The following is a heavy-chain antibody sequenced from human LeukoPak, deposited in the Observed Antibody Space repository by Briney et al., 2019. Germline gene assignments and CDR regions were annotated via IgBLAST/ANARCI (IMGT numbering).Heavy chain of an antibody. CDR1: GGTFSSYA. J-gene: IGHJ5*02. CDR3: ARSPMVRGVIAWFDP. D-gene: IGHD3-10*01. V-gene: IGHV1-69*13. Sequence: GASVKVSCKASGGTFSSYAISWVRQAPGQGLEWMGGIIPIFGTANYAQKFQGRVTITADESTSTAYMELSSLRSEDTAVYYCARSPMVRGVIAWFDPWGQGTLVTVSS. CDR2: IIPIFGTA.